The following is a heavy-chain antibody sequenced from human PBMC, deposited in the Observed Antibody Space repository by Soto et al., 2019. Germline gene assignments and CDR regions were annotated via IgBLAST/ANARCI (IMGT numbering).Heavy chain of an antibody. CDR1: EYTFTDYF. J-gene: IGHJ4*02. CDR3: ARDAAGAPGSFFDY. CDR2: INAGNGDT. V-gene: IGHV1-3*01. Sequence: QVRLVQSGAEVKKSGASVKVSCKASEYTFTDYFVHWVRQAPGQRLEWMGWINAGNGDTRYSQQFQGRLTFTCDTSASTAYLELSSVRSEDAAVYYCARDAAGAPGSFFDYWGQGTLVTVSS. D-gene: IGHD3-10*01.